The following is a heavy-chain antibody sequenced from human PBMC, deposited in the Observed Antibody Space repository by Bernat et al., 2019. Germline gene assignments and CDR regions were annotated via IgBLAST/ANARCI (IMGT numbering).Heavy chain of an antibody. D-gene: IGHD1-26*01. Sequence: QVQLVQSGAEVKKPGSSVKVSCKASGGTFSSYAISWVRQAPGQGLEWMGRIIPILGIANYAQKFQGRVTITADKSTSTAYMELSSLRSEDTAVYYCARDRRATTSYYYYGLDVWGQGTTVTVSS. V-gene: IGHV1-69*04. CDR3: ARDRRATTSYYYYGLDV. CDR1: GGTFSSYA. CDR2: IIPILGIA. J-gene: IGHJ6*02.